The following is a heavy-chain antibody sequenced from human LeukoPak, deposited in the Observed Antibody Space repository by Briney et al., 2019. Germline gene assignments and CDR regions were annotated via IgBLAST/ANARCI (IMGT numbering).Heavy chain of an antibody. V-gene: IGHV4-34*01. CDR1: GGSFSGYY. Sequence: SETLSLTCAVYGGSFSGYYWSWTRQPPGKGLEWIGEINHSGSTNYNPSLKSRVTISVDTSKNQFSLKLSSVTAADTAVYYCARGRVHLDYWGQGTLVTVSS. CDR2: INHSGST. D-gene: IGHD1-1*01. J-gene: IGHJ4*02. CDR3: ARGRVHLDY.